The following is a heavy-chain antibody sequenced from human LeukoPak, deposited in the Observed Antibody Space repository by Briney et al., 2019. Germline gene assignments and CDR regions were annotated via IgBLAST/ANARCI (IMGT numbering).Heavy chain of an antibody. V-gene: IGHV1-2*02. CDR2: ISPNGGGT. Sequence: ASVKVSCKASGYTSTGYHMHWVRQAPGQGLEWMAWISPNGGGTNYAQKFQGRVTVTTDTSISTAYMELSRLTSDDTAVYYCAKDANYDSSGYPHGFDIWGQGTMVTVSS. CDR3: AKDANYDSSGYPHGFDI. CDR1: GYTSTGYH. J-gene: IGHJ3*02. D-gene: IGHD3-22*01.